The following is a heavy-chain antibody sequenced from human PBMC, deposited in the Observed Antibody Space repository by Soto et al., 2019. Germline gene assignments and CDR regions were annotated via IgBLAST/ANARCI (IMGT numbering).Heavy chain of an antibody. Sequence: QVQLVQSGAEVKKPGASVKVSCKASGYTFTSYGISWVRQAPGQGLEWMGWISAYNGNTNYAQKLQGRVTMTTDTSTRTAYMKRRSVSADETAVYSCGRSPTRYRMDVWGQGTTVTVSS. CDR1: GYTFTSYG. CDR2: ISAYNGNT. CDR3: GRSPTRYRMDV. V-gene: IGHV1-18*01. J-gene: IGHJ6*02.